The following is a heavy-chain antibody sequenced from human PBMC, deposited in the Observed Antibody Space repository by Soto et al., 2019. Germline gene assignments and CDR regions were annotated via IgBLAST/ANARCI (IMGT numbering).Heavy chain of an antibody. J-gene: IGHJ4*02. Sequence: QVQLVQSGAEVKKLGASVKVSCKASGYTFTAYDMHWVRQAPGQGLEWMGRINPNSGGTNYAQKFQGRVTMTRDTSISTAYMELSRLRSDDTAVYYCAREEGRGSHVVGFDYWGQGTLVTVSS. CDR1: GYTFTAYD. CDR3: AREEGRGSHVVGFDY. CDR2: INPNSGGT. V-gene: IGHV1-2*06. D-gene: IGHD3-16*01.